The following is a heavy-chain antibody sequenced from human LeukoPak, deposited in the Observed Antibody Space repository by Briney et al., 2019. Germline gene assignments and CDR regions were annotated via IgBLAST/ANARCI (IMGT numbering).Heavy chain of an antibody. CDR1: GFSVSMKY. V-gene: IGHV3-53*01. Sequence: GESLRLSCAASGFSVSMKYMTWVRQAPGKGLEWVSVIFSGGTTYYADSVKGRFTVSRDNSKNMMYLQMNSLRAEDAAVYYCARFSGPGMQHYYYYYMDVWGTGTTVTVSS. CDR3: ARFSGPGMQHYYYYYMDV. D-gene: IGHD3-10*01. J-gene: IGHJ6*03. CDR2: IFSGGTT.